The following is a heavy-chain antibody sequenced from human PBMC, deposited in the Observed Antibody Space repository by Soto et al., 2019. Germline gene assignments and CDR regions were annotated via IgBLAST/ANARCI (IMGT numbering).Heavy chain of an antibody. CDR2: ISFDGTAT. D-gene: IGHD2-21*02. CDR1: GFTFSDSW. CDR3: VRDRRLRGHPLVI. V-gene: IGHV3-74*03. J-gene: IGHJ3*02. Sequence: EVQLVESGGGLVQPGGSLRLSCVASGFTFSDSWMHWVRQAPGTGLMWVSRISFDGTATTSADSVRGRVIISRDNAKSTLFLQMNHLRADDTAMYYFVRDRRLRGHPLVIWCQGTFVTVSS.